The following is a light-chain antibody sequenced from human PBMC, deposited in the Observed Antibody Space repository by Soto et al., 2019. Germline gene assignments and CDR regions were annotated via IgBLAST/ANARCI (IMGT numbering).Light chain of an antibody. CDR1: SSDVGGSDF. V-gene: IGLV2-14*03. CDR2: DVN. J-gene: IGLJ1*01. CDR3: SSYTTGNTPYV. Sequence: QSALTQPASVSGSPGQSIAISCTGTSSDVGGSDFVSWYQHHPGKAPKLIIHDVNNRPSGVSARFSGSKSGNTASLTIFGLQAEDEADYFCSSYTTGNTPYVFGAGTKVTVL.